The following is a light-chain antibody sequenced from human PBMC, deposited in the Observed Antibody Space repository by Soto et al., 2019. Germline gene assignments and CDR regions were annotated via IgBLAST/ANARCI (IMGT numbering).Light chain of an antibody. J-gene: IGKJ1*01. CDR1: QSVSNN. Sequence: EIVMTQSPATLSVSPGERATLSCRASQSVSNNLAWYQQKPGQAPRLLIYGASARATGIPASFSGSGSGTEFTLTISSLQSEDLAVYYCQQYNKWPRTFGQGTKVEIK. CDR3: QQYNKWPRT. CDR2: GAS. V-gene: IGKV3-15*01.